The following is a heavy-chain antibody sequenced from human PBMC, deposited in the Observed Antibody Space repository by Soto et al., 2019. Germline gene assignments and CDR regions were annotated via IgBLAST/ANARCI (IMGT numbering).Heavy chain of an antibody. D-gene: IGHD3-10*01. J-gene: IGHJ4*02. CDR3: ARAAITMVRGVIITGKFDY. CDR2: IYYSGST. CDR1: VGSFSSGSYY. V-gene: IGHV4-61*01. Sequence: PSETLSLTGTVSVGSFSSGSYYWSWILQPPGKGLEWIGYIYYSGSTNYNPSLKSRVTISVDTSKNQFSLKLSSVTAADTAVYYCARAAITMVRGVIITGKFDYWGQGTLVTVSS.